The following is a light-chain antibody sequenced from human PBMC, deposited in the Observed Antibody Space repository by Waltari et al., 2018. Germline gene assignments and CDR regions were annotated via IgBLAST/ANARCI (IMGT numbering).Light chain of an antibody. J-gene: IGKJ1*01. Sequence: EIVMTQSPDTLSVSPGERATLPCRASKSVASNLAWYQQKPGQAPRLLIYGASTRATGIPARFSGSGSGTEFTLTISSLQSEDFAFYYCQQYNNWPPWTFGQGTKVEI. CDR1: KSVASN. CDR3: QQYNNWPPWT. V-gene: IGKV3-15*01. CDR2: GAS.